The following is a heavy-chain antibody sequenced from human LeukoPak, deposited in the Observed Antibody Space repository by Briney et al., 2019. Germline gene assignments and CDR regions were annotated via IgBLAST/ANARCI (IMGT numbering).Heavy chain of an antibody. CDR1: GGSFSGYY. V-gene: IGHV4-34*01. J-gene: IGHJ4*02. CDR3: AKDLGLRVWGNYRPPAFDY. Sequence: SETLSLTCAVYGGSFSGYYWSWIRQPPGKGLEWIGEINHSGSTNYNPSLKSRVTISVDTSKNQFSLKLSSVTAADTAVYYCAKDLGLRVWGNYRPPAFDYWGQGTLVTVSS. CDR2: INHSGST. D-gene: IGHD3-16*02.